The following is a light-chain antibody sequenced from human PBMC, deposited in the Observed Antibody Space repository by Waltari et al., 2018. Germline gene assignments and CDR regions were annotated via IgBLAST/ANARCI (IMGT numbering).Light chain of an antibody. Sequence: EIVMTQSPATLSVSPGERATLSCRASQSVSSNLAWYQQKPGPAPRLLIYGASTRATGIPAGLSGSGSGTEFTLTISSLQSEDFAVYYCQQYKNWPWTFGLGTKVEIK. J-gene: IGKJ1*01. V-gene: IGKV3-15*01. CDR1: QSVSSN. CDR3: QQYKNWPWT. CDR2: GAS.